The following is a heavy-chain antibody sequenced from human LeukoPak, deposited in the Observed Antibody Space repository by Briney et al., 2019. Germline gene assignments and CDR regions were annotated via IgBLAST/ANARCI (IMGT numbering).Heavy chain of an antibody. CDR1: RFTFSFYW. J-gene: IGHJ4*02. V-gene: IGHV3-7*01. CDR3: ARDRRYYDTSGYYD. Sequence: GGSLRLSCAASRFTFSFYWMTWVRQAPGKGLEWVANIKGDGTEKSYVDSVKGRFTISRDNADNSLSLQMNSLRAEDTAVYYCARDRRYYDTSGYYDWGQGTLVTVSS. D-gene: IGHD3-22*01. CDR2: IKGDGTEK.